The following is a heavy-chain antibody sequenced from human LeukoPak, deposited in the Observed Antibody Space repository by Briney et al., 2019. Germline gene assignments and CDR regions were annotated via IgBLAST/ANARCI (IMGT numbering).Heavy chain of an antibody. CDR3: AMYDSSGYYFDY. Sequence: GGSLRLSCAASGFTFSDYYMSWIRQAPGKGLEWVANIKQDGSEKYYVDSVKGRFTISRDNAKNSLYLQMNSLRAEDTAVYYCAMYDSSGYYFDYWGQGTLVTVSS. D-gene: IGHD3-22*01. V-gene: IGHV3-7*01. CDR1: GFTFSDYY. J-gene: IGHJ4*02. CDR2: IKQDGSEK.